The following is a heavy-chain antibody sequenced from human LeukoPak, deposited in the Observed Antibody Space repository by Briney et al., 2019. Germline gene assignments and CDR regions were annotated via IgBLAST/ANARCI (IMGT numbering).Heavy chain of an antibody. CDR2: IHYSGST. J-gene: IGHJ4*02. D-gene: IGHD3-22*01. V-gene: IGHV4-61*01. CDR1: GGSVSSGNYY. Sequence: SETLSLTCAVSGGSVSSGNYYWSWIRQPPGKGLEWIGYIHYSGSTNYNPSLKSRVTISVDTSKHKFSLKLSSVTAADTAVYYCARGGLSSGYYSAFDYWGQGTLVPVSS. CDR3: ARGGLSSGYYSAFDY.